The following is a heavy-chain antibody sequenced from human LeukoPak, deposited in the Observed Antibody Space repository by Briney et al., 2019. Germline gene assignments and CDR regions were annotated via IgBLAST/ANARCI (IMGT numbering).Heavy chain of an antibody. J-gene: IGHJ5*02. V-gene: IGHV4-38-2*02. CDR3: ARGLGYCSSTSCYRGWFDP. CDR2: IYHSGST. D-gene: IGHD2-2*01. CDR1: GYSISSGYY. Sequence: SETLSLTCTVSGYSISSGYYWGWIRQPPGKGLEWIGSIYHSGSTYYNPSLKSRVTISVDTSKNQFSLKLSSVTAADTAVYYCARGLGYCSSTSCYRGWFDPWGQGTLVTVSS.